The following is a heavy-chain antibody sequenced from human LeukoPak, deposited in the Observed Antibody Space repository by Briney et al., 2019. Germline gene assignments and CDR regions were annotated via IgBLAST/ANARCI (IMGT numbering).Heavy chain of an antibody. Sequence: GGSLRLSCAASGFTFSSYGMHWVRQAPGKGLEWVAVISYDESNKYYADSVKGRFTISRDNSKNTLYLQMNSLRAEDTAVYYCAKAAVAGVLYNWFDPWGQGTLVTVSS. CDR1: GFTFSSYG. CDR2: ISYDESNK. D-gene: IGHD6-19*01. J-gene: IGHJ5*02. V-gene: IGHV3-30*18. CDR3: AKAAVAGVLYNWFDP.